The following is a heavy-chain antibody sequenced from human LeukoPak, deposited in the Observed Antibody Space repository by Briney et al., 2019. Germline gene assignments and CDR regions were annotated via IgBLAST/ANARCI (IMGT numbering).Heavy chain of an antibody. CDR2: VNGDGSST. CDR3: ARDGIAAVDFDY. D-gene: IGHD6-13*01. J-gene: IGHJ4*02. Sequence: QAGGSLRLSCAASGFTFSTYWMHWVRQAPGKGLVWVSRVNGDGSSTNYADSVKGRFTISRDNAKNTLYLQMNSLRAEDTAVYYCARDGIAAVDFDYWGQGISVTVSS. CDR1: GFTFSTYW. V-gene: IGHV3-74*01.